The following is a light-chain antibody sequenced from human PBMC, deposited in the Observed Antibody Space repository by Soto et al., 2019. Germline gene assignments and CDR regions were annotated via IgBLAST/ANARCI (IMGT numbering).Light chain of an antibody. J-gene: IGKJ1*01. CDR3: QHYNNWPPWT. V-gene: IGKV3-15*01. Sequence: EIVMTQSPATLSVSPGERATLSCRASQSVSSNLAWYQQKPGQAPRLLIYGASTRATGIPARFSGSRSGTEFTLTISSLQSEYFAIYYCQHYNNWPPWTFGQGTKVELK. CDR1: QSVSSN. CDR2: GAS.